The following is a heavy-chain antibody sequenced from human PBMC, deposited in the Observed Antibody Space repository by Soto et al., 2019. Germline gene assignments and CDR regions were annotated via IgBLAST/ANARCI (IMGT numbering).Heavy chain of an antibody. CDR3: ARDCGGVGGAFDP. D-gene: IGHD1-26*01. J-gene: IGHJ5*02. Sequence: QVQLQESGPGLVKPSGTLSLTCAVSGGSLSSSNWWSWVRQPPGKGLEWMGEIYHSGSTNYNPSLKSRFTISVDKSKIQFSLKLSSVTAADTAVYYCARDCGGVGGAFDPWGQGNLVTVSS. V-gene: IGHV4-4*02. CDR2: IYHSGST. CDR1: GGSLSSSNW.